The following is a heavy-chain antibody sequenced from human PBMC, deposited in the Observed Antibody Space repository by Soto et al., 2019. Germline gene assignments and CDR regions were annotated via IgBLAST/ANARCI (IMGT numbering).Heavy chain of an antibody. Sequence: QVQLVQSGAEVKKPGASVKVSCKASGYTFTSYGISWVRQAPGQGLEWMGWISAYNGNTNYAQKLQGRVTMTTDTSTSTAYMELRSLRSDDTAVYYCASVRFGGTMLDYFDYWGQGTLVTVSS. CDR1: GYTFTSYG. CDR2: ISAYNGNT. CDR3: ASVRFGGTMLDYFDY. V-gene: IGHV1-18*01. J-gene: IGHJ4*02. D-gene: IGHD2-15*01.